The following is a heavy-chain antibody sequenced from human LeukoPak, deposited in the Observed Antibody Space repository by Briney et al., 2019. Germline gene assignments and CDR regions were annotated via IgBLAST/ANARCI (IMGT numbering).Heavy chain of an antibody. CDR2: ISYDGSNK. CDR3: AREGPGSGSYYFDY. CDR1: GFTFSSYA. Sequence: GGSLRLSCAASGFTFSSYAMPWVRQAPGKGLEWVAFISYDGSNKYYADSVKGRFTISRDNSKNTLYLQMNSLRAEDTAVYYCAREGPGSGSYYFDYWGQGTLVTVSS. J-gene: IGHJ4*02. D-gene: IGHD6-19*01. V-gene: IGHV3-30-3*01.